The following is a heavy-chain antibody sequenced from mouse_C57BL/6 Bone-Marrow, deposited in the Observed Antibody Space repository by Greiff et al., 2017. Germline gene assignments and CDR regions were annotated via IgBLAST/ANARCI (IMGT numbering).Heavy chain of an antibody. CDR1: GYTFTEYT. D-gene: IGHD1-1*01. CDR2: FYPGSGSI. CDR3: ARHEGYYYGSSYYFDY. V-gene: IGHV1-62-2*01. Sequence: QVQLQQSGAELVKPGASVKLSCKASGYTFTEYTIHWVKQRSGQSLEWIGWFYPGSGSIKYNEKFKDKATLTADKSSSTVYMELSRLTSEDSAVYFCARHEGYYYGSSYYFDYWGQGTTLTVSS. J-gene: IGHJ2*01.